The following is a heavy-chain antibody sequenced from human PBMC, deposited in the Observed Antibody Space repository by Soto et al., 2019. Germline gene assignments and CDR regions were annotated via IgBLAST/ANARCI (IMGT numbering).Heavy chain of an antibody. CDR2: IYYSGST. CDR1: GGSISSSSYY. D-gene: IGHD5-12*01. V-gene: IGHV4-39*01. J-gene: IGHJ4*02. CDR3: AGPPIGYSGYDSDY. Sequence: QLQLQESGPGLVKPSETLSLTCTVSGGSISSSSYYWGWIRQPPGKGLEWIGSIYYSGSTYYNPSHRSRVTISVDTSKNQFSLKLSSVTAADTAVFYCAGPPIGYSGYDSDYWGQGTLVTVSS.